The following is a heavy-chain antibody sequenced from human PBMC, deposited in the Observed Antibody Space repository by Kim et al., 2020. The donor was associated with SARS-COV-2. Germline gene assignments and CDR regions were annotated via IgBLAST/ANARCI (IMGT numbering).Heavy chain of an antibody. CDR1: GFTFSSYG. V-gene: IGHV3-30*03. Sequence: GGSLRLSCAASGFTFSSYGMHWVRQAPGKGLEWVAVISYDGSNKYYADSVKGRFTISRDNSKNTLYLQMNSLRAEDTAVYYCAYIVVVPAATGGFDYWGQGTLVTVSS. CDR2: ISYDGSNK. D-gene: IGHD2-2*01. CDR3: AYIVVVPAATGGFDY. J-gene: IGHJ4*02.